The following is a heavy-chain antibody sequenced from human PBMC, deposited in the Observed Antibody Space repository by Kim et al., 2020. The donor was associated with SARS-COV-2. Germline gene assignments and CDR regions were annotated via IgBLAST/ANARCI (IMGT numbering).Heavy chain of an antibody. D-gene: IGHD5-12*01. CDR1: GGTFSSYA. CDR2: IIPIFGTA. CDR3: ATPREEPVDIVATPHPRFDY. Sequence: SVKVSCKASGGTFSSYAISWVRQAPGQGLEWMGGIIPIFGTANYAQKFQGRVTITADESTSTAYMELSSLRSEDTAVYYCATPREEPVDIVATPHPRFDYWGQGTLVTVSS. J-gene: IGHJ4*02. V-gene: IGHV1-69*13.